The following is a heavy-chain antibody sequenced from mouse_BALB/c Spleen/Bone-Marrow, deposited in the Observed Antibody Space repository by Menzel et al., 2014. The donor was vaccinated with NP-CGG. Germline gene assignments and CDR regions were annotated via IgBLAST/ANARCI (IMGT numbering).Heavy chain of an antibody. CDR3: VRREYDDYFDY. J-gene: IGHJ2*01. D-gene: IGHD2-14*01. Sequence: MLVESGGGLVTPGGSLKLSCAASGFTFDSYNMSWVRQTPEKRLEWVATISSGGGNTYYPDSVKGRFTISRDNAKNNLYLQMSSLRSEDTALYYCVRREYDDYFDYWGQGTTLTVSS. CDR2: ISSGGGNT. V-gene: IGHV5-9*03. CDR1: GFTFDSYN.